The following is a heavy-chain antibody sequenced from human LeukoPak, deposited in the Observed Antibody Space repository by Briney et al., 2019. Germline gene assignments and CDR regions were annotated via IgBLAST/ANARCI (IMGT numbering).Heavy chain of an antibody. D-gene: IGHD2-21*02. CDR3: ARLGLDCGGDCYSDY. CDR2: IYYSGIT. CDR1: GFTFSGYS. J-gene: IGHJ4*02. Sequence: GSLRLSCTASGFTFSGYSMNWIRQPPGKGLEWIGSIYYSGITYYNPSLKSRVTISVDTSKNQFSLKLSSVTAADTAVYYCARLGLDCGGDCYSDYWGQGTLVIVSS. V-gene: IGHV4-39*01.